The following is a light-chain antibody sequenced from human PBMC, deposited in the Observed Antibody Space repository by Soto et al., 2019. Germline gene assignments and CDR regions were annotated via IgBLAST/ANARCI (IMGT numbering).Light chain of an antibody. CDR2: AAS. V-gene: IGKV1-39*01. CDR1: QSISSY. Sequence: DIQMTQSPSSLSASVGDRVTITCRASQSISSYLNWYQQKPGKAPKLLMYAASSLQSGVPSRFSGSGSGTDFTLTISSLQIEDFATYYGQQSYSTPPPFGQGTKVEI. J-gene: IGKJ1*01. CDR3: QQSYSTPPP.